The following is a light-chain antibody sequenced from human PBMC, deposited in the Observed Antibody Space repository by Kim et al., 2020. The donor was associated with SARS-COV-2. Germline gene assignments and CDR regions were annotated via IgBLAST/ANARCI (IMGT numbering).Light chain of an antibody. CDR1: SGHSSYA. V-gene: IGLV4-69*02. CDR2: LNSDGRH. Sequence: QPVLTQSPSASASLGASVKLTCTLSSGHSSYAIAWHQQQPEQGPRYLMTLNSDGRHSKGDGIPDRFSVSSSGAERYLTISSLQSEDEAEYYCQTWDTGIVVFGGGTQLTVL. CDR3: QTWDTGIVV. J-gene: IGLJ2*01.